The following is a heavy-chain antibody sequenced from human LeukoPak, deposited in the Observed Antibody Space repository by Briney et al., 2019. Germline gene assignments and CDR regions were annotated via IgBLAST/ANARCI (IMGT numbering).Heavy chain of an antibody. CDR3: ARRGKVGTTGYYYMDV. CDR2: IYPGDSDT. Sequence: GESLKISCKGPGYSFTTYWIVWVRQMPGKGLGWMGIIYPGDSDTRYSPSFQGQVTISADQPINTAYLQWSRLKAPETARYYCARRGKVGTTGYYYMDVWGKGATVTV. CDR1: GYSFTTYW. D-gene: IGHD1-26*01. V-gene: IGHV5-51*01. J-gene: IGHJ6*03.